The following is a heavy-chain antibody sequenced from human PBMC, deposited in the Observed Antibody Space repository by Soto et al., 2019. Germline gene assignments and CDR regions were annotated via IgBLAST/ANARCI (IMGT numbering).Heavy chain of an antibody. Sequence: GGSLRLSCAASGFTFSSYAMHCVRQAPGKGLEWVAVISYDGSNKYYADSVKGRFTISRDNSKNTLYLQMNSLRAEDTAVYYCARGGSYYDSWSGYYGHNWFDPWGQGTLVTVS. CDR2: ISYDGSNK. CDR3: ARGGSYYDSWSGYYGHNWFDP. J-gene: IGHJ5*02. CDR1: GFTFSSYA. D-gene: IGHD3-3*01. V-gene: IGHV3-30-3*01.